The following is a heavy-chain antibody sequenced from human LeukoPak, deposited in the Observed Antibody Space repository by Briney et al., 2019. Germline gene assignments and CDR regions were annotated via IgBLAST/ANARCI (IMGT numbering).Heavy chain of an antibody. Sequence: GGSLRLSCAASGFSFSEYYMTWIRQAPGKGLEWVSNLSSSGRYTNYADSVRGRFTISRDNAKKSLYLQMNSLRAEDAAVYYCARHSEGPVNDAFDIWGQGTKVTVSS. CDR1: GFSFSEYY. D-gene: IGHD2-2*01. CDR3: ARHSEGPVNDAFDI. CDR2: LSSSGRYT. J-gene: IGHJ3*02. V-gene: IGHV3-11*03.